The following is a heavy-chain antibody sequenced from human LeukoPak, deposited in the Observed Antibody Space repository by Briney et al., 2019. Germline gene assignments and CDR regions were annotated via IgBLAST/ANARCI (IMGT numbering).Heavy chain of an antibody. V-gene: IGHV4-59*08. CDR3: AAHVRYCSGGSCGVFDY. CDR1: GGSISSYY. Sequence: SETLSLTCTVSGGSISSYYWSWIRQPPGKGLEWIGYIYYSGSTNYNPSLKSRVTISVDTSKNQFSLKLSSVTAADTAVYYCAAHVRYCSGGSCGVFDYWGQGTLVTVSS. J-gene: IGHJ4*02. D-gene: IGHD2-15*01. CDR2: IYYSGST.